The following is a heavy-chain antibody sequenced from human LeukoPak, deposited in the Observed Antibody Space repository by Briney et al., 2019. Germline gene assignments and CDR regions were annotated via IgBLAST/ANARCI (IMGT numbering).Heavy chain of an antibody. Sequence: PSETLSLTCSVSGGSINNYYWGWTRRPPGRGLEYIGHIYYTGKTDYNPSFKSRVTMSVDTSKNQLSLKLNFLTAADTAVYYCARWDCSSGTCYYLDYWGQGTLVIVSS. CDR1: GGSINNYY. CDR2: IYYTGKT. J-gene: IGHJ4*02. V-gene: IGHV4-59*01. CDR3: ARWDCSSGTCYYLDY. D-gene: IGHD2-15*01.